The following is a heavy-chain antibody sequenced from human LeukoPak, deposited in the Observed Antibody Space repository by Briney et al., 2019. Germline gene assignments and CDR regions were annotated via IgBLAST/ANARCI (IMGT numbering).Heavy chain of an antibody. Sequence: SETLSLTCTVSGGSISSSSYYWGWIRQPPGKGLEWIGSIYYSGSTYYNPSLKSRVTISVDTSKNQFSLKLSSVTAADTAVYYCARGVPPPYYDFWSGNYYYYGMDVWGQGTTVTVSS. D-gene: IGHD3-3*01. J-gene: IGHJ6*02. CDR3: ARGVPPPYYDFWSGNYYYYGMDV. V-gene: IGHV4-39*07. CDR2: IYYSGST. CDR1: GGSISSSSYY.